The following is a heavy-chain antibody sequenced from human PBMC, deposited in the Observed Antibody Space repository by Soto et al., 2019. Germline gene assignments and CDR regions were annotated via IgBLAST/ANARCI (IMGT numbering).Heavy chain of an antibody. J-gene: IGHJ6*02. V-gene: IGHV1-69*12. CDR1: GGTFSRYA. D-gene: IGHD2-21*01. CDR3: AGDRSPLLPFTYSYYGMDA. Sequence: QVQLVQSGAEVKKPGSSVKVSCKASGGTFSRYAISWVRQAPGQGLEWMGGIIPIFGTANYAQKFQGRVTITADEPPSTAYMELSSLRSEDTALYYCAGDRSPLLPFTYSYYGMDAWGQGTRSPSP. CDR2: IIPIFGTA.